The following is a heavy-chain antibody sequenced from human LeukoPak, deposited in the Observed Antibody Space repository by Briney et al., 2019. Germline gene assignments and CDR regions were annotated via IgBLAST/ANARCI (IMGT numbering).Heavy chain of an antibody. CDR3: AKDIGPRSSNYYYYYGMDV. CDR2: ISGDGGST. Sequence: GGSLRLSCAASGFTFDDYAMHWVRQAPGKGLEWVSLISGDGGSTYYADSVKGRFTISRDNSKNSLYLQMNSLRTEDTALYYCAKDIGPRSSNYYYYYGMDVWGQGTTVTVSS. D-gene: IGHD6-13*01. J-gene: IGHJ6*02. V-gene: IGHV3-43*02. CDR1: GFTFDDYA.